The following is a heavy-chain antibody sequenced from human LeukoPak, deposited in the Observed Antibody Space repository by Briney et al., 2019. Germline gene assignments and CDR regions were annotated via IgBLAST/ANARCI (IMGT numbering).Heavy chain of an antibody. CDR2: ISGSGGDT. Sequence: QTGGSLRLSCAASGFTFSSYPRSWIRQAPGKGLEWVSAISGSGGDTYYADSVKGRFTISRDNSKNKLYLQMNSLRAEDTALYYCATSSGWYPKYFDYWGQGTLVTVSS. D-gene: IGHD6-19*01. J-gene: IGHJ4*02. CDR3: ATSSGWYPKYFDY. V-gene: IGHV3-23*01. CDR1: GFTFSSYP.